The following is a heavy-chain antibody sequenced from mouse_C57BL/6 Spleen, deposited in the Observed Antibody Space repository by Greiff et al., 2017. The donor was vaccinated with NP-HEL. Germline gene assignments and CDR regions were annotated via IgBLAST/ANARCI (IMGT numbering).Heavy chain of an antibody. CDR2: IDPSDSYT. CDR1: GYTFTSYW. J-gene: IGHJ3*01. CDR3: ASGRLRAY. D-gene: IGHD3-2*02. Sequence: VQLQQPGAELVRPGTSVKLSCKASGYTFTSYWMHWVKQRPGQGLEWIGVIDPSDSYTNYNQKFKGKATLTVDTSSSTAYMQLSSLTSEDSAVYYCASGRLRAYWGQGTLVTVSA. V-gene: IGHV1-59*01.